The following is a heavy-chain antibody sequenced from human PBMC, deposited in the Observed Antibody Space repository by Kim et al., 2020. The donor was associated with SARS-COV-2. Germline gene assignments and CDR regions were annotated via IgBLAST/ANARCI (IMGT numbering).Heavy chain of an antibody. D-gene: IGHD2-15*01. CDR3: ARSSLLDFDY. V-gene: IGHV1-2*02. CDR2: GGA. J-gene: IGHJ4*02. Sequence: GGANNDQRLQGRVTMTRDTSISTVYLEMTRLRSDDTAVYYCARSSLLDFDYWGQGTLVTVSS.